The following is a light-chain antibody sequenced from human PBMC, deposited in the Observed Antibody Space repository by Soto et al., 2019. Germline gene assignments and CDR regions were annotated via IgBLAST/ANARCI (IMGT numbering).Light chain of an antibody. V-gene: IGKV3-15*01. J-gene: IGKJ5*01. CDR1: QSISSN. Sequence: DIVMTQSPATLSVSPGERATLSCRASQSISSNLAWYQQKPGQAPRLLIDGASTRATGISARFSGSGSGTEFTLTISSLQSEDLAVYYCQQYNNWPLTFGQGTLLESK. CDR2: GAS. CDR3: QQYNNWPLT.